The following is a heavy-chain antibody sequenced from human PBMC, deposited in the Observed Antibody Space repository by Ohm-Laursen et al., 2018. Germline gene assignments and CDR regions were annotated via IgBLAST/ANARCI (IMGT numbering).Heavy chain of an antibody. Sequence: SLRLSCAASRFTFDDYAMQWVRQVPGKGLEWVSGINWNSGGKDYADAVRGRFTISRDNAKNSLHLQMNSLRAEDTALYYCARDAAARPQVDYYYGMDVWGQGTTVTVSS. CDR1: RFTFDDYA. D-gene: IGHD6-6*01. CDR2: INWNSGGK. V-gene: IGHV3-9*01. J-gene: IGHJ6*02. CDR3: ARDAAARPQVDYYYGMDV.